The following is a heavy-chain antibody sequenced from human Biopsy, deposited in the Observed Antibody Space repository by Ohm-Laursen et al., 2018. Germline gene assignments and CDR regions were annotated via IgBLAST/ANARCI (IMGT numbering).Heavy chain of an antibody. V-gene: IGHV4-4*07. CDR1: GGSIDFKY. CDR2: ITPTGVT. D-gene: IGHD2-15*01. J-gene: IGHJ4*02. CDR3: GNEVHGRDY. Sequence: TLSLTCTVSGGSIDFKYWTWIRQSADKGLEWIGHITPTGVTHYNPSLKSRVSISADASKYEFSLRLTSVTAADTAVYLCGNEVHGRDYWGLGAQVTVSS.